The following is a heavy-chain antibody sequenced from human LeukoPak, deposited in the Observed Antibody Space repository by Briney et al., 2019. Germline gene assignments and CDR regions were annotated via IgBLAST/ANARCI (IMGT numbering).Heavy chain of an antibody. CDR1: RGAISNNY. CDR3: ARGGWSLDP. J-gene: IGHJ5*02. CDR2: IYYSGST. V-gene: IGHV4-59*01. Sequence: SEPLSLTCTVSRGAISNNYWSWIRQPPGKGLEWIGYIYYSGSTNYKPSLKSRVTMSVDTSKNQISLKLSSVTAADTAVYYCARGGWSLDPWGQGTLVTVSS. D-gene: IGHD2-15*01.